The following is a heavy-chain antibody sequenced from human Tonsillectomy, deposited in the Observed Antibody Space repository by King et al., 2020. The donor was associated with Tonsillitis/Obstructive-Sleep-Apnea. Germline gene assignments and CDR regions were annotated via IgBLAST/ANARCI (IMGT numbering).Heavy chain of an antibody. V-gene: IGHV4-4*02. CDR1: GGSISGSKW. J-gene: IGHJ3*02. Sequence: VQLQESGTGLVKPSGTLSLTCDVSGGSISGSKWWSWVRQPPGKGLEWNGKIYHSGSTDYNPYLTSRATISVDKSKKHFSLRLSSVTAADTAVYYCARGYCSSPSCHGDDAFDIWGQGTMVTVSS. CDR2: IYHSGST. CDR3: ARGYCSSPSCHGDDAFDI. D-gene: IGHD2-2*01.